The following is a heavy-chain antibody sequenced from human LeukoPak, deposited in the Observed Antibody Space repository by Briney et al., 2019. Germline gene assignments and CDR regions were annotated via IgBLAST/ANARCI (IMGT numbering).Heavy chain of an antibody. D-gene: IGHD4-23*01. Sequence: GGSLRLSCAASGFTFSTYGMHWVRQAPGKGLEWVAFIRYDASDKYYADSVKGRFTISRDNAKNSLYLQMNSLRAEDTAVYYCARTGDYGGLDYWGQGTLVTVSS. CDR1: GFTFSTYG. V-gene: IGHV3-30*02. CDR3: ARTGDYGGLDY. CDR2: IRYDASDK. J-gene: IGHJ4*02.